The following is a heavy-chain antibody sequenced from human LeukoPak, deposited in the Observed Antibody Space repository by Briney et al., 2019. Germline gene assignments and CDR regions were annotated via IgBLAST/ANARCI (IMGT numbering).Heavy chain of an antibody. D-gene: IGHD1-26*01. CDR3: AKDRVFVGATTFLIFDY. Sequence: GSLRLSCAASGFTFSDYYMSWIRQAPGKGLEWVSYISSSGSTIYYADSVKGRFTISRDNAKNSLYLQMNSLRAEDTAVYYCAKDRVFVGATTFLIFDYWGQGTLVTVSS. CDR1: GFTFSDYY. CDR2: ISSSGSTI. J-gene: IGHJ4*02. V-gene: IGHV3-11*01.